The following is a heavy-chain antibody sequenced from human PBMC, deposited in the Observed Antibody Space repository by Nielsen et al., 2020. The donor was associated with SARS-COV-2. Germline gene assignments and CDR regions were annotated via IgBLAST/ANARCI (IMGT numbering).Heavy chain of an antibody. Sequence: ASVKVSCKASGYTFSSYGIIWVRQAPGQGLEWMGWISGYNEKTNYPQNLQGRVTMTTDTTTSTTYMELSSLRSEDTAVYYCATGPGKQLWLGLDLWGQGTLVTVST. CDR1: GYTFSSYG. CDR3: ATGPGKQLWLGLDL. D-gene: IGHD5-18*01. J-gene: IGHJ5*02. V-gene: IGHV1-18*01. CDR2: ISGYNEKT.